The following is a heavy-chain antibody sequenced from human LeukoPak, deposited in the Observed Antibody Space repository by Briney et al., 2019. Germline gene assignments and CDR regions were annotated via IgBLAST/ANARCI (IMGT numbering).Heavy chain of an antibody. Sequence: SETLSLTCAVSGGSIGSVNNYWIWLRQPAGKGLEWIGRIYTSGTTNYNPSLKSRVTISIDTSKNQFSLKLTSVTAADTAVYYCARAWRFTYGRFDYWGRGTLVTVSS. J-gene: IGHJ4*02. D-gene: IGHD5-18*01. CDR3: ARAWRFTYGRFDY. CDR2: IYTSGTT. CDR1: GGSIGSVNNY. V-gene: IGHV4-61*02.